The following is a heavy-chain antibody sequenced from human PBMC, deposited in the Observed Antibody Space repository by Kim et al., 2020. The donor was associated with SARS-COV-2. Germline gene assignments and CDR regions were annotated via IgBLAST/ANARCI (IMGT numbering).Heavy chain of an antibody. V-gene: IGHV4-34*01. Sequence: SETLSLTCAVYGGSFSGYYWSWIRQPPGKGLEWIGEINHSGSTNYNPSLKSRVTISVDTSKNQFSLKLSSVTAADTAVYYCARGPRYYYGSGSYWRAFD. J-gene: IGHJ3*02. CDR3: ARGPRYYYGSGSYWRAFD. CDR1: GGSFSGYY. CDR2: INHSGST. D-gene: IGHD3-10*01.